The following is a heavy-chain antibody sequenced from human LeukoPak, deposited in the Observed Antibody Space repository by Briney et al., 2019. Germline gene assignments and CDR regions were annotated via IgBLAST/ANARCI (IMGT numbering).Heavy chain of an antibody. Sequence: SETLSLTCAVSGASINSNWWSWVRQSPGKGLEWIGEIHHSASPNYNTSLKSRATFTFNKSQNQFSLKVTSVTAADTALYYCARHIGILGKWGFDYWGQGTLVTVSS. J-gene: IGHJ4*02. V-gene: IGHV4-4*02. CDR3: ARHIGILGKWGFDY. D-gene: IGHD2/OR15-2a*01. CDR2: IHHSASP. CDR1: GASINSNW.